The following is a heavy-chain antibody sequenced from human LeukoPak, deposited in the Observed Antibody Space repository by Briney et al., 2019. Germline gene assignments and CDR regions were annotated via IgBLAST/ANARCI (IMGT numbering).Heavy chain of an antibody. V-gene: IGHV4-61*01. D-gene: IGHD2-15*01. Sequence: SETLSHTCTVSGGSVSSDKYYWSWIRQPPGKGLEWIGYIYHSGSTGYSPSLKSRATIAVDTSKNQFSLKLTSVTAADTAIYYCAGQLSGYGYWGQGTLVTVSS. J-gene: IGHJ4*02. CDR1: GGSVSSDKYY. CDR2: IYHSGST. CDR3: AGQLSGYGY.